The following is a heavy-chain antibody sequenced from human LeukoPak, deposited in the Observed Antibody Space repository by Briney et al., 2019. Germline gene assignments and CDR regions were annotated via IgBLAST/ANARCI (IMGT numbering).Heavy chain of an antibody. J-gene: IGHJ6*03. D-gene: IGHD6-6*01. CDR1: GYTFTSYG. V-gene: IGHV1-18*01. CDR2: ISAYNGNT. CDR3: ARDCSSEGPNYYYMDV. Sequence: ASVKVSCKASGYTFTSYGISWVRQAPGQGLEWMGWISAYNGNTNYAQKLQGRVTMTTDTSTSTAYMELRSLRSDDTAVYYRARDCSSEGPNYYYMDVWGKGTTVTVSS.